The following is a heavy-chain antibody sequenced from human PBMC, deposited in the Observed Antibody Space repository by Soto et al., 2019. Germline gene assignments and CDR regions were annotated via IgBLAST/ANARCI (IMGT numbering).Heavy chain of an antibody. CDR2: MNPNSGKT. D-gene: IGHD3-22*01. V-gene: IGHV1-8*01. CDR1: GYTFTSYD. J-gene: IGHJ6*02. Sequence: ASVKVSCKASGYTFTSYDINWVRQATGQGLEWMGWMNPNSGKTGYAQKFQGRVTMTRNTFISTAYMELSSLRSEDTSVYYCVRALIVVNYYYYGMDVWGQGTTVTVSS. CDR3: VRALIVVNYYYYGMDV.